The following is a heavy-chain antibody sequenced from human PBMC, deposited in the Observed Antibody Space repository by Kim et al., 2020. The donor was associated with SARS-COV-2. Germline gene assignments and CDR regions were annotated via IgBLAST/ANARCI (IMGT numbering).Heavy chain of an antibody. V-gene: IGHV3-30-3*01. CDR3: ARDHDYNWNYYYYYYYM. D-gene: IGHD1-7*01. J-gene: IGHJ6*03. Sequence: GGSLRLSCAASGFTFSSYAMHWVRQAPGKGLEWVAVISYDGSNKYYADSVKGRFTISRDNSKNTLYLQMNSLRAEDTAVYYCARDHDYNWNYYYYYYYM. CDR1: GFTFSSYA. CDR2: ISYDGSNK.